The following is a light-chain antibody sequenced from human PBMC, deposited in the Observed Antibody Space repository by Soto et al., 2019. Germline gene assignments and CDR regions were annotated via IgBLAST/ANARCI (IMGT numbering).Light chain of an antibody. Sequence: DIQMTQSPSSLSSSVGDIVTITCQASQDISNYLNWYQQKPGKAPKLLIYDASNLETGVPSRFSGSGSGTEFTLTISSLQPDDFATYYCQQCYTYKMFGPGTKVDIK. J-gene: IGKJ1*01. V-gene: IGKV1-33*01. CDR1: QDISNY. CDR3: QQCYTYKM. CDR2: DAS.